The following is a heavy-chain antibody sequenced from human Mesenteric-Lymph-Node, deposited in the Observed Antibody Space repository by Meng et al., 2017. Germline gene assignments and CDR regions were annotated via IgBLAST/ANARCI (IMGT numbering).Heavy chain of an antibody. CDR1: GFTFSNYA. J-gene: IGHJ4*02. CDR3: AKFSVATIAGSFYFDY. Sequence: LSLTCAASGFTFSNYALSWVRQAPGKGLEWVSTISGSGGDTYYADSVKGRFTISRDNSKNTLYLQMNSLRAEDTAVYYCAKFSVATIAGSFYFDYWGQGTLVTVSS. V-gene: IGHV3-23*01. CDR2: ISGSGGDT. D-gene: IGHD5-12*01.